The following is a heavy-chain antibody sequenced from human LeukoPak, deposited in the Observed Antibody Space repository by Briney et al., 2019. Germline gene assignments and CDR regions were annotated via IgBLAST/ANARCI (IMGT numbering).Heavy chain of an antibody. J-gene: IGHJ4*02. V-gene: IGHV3-48*03. D-gene: IGHD3-22*01. CDR2: ISSSGSTT. CDR1: GFTFSSYE. Sequence: PGGSLRLSCAASGFTFSSYEMNWVRQAPGKGLEWVSYISSSGSTTHYADSVKGRFTISRDNAKKSLYLQMNSLRAEDTAVYYCARDNYDSSGYYFGWGQGTLVTVSS. CDR3: ARDNYDSSGYYFG.